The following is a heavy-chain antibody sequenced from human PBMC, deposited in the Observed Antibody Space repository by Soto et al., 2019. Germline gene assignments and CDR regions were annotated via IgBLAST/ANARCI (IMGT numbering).Heavy chain of an antibody. J-gene: IGHJ6*01. V-gene: IGHV2-26*01. D-gene: IGHD3-10*01. Sequence: QVTLKESGPVLVKPTETLTLTCTVSGFSLTNNKMGVSWIHQPPGKALEWLANIFSNDDKSYSTSLKSRVTISQDTSKSQVVLKVSNMDPVDTATFYCARISGGSPYYYAMDDWGQWTTVIVSS. CDR2: IFSNDDK. CDR1: GFSLTNNKMG. CDR3: ARISGGSPYYYAMDD.